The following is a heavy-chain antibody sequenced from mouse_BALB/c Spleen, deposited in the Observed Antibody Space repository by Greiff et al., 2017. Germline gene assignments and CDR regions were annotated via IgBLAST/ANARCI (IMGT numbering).Heavy chain of an antibody. J-gene: IGHJ4*01. CDR3: ARFSYDYDERGAMDY. CDR2: ISSGSSTI. D-gene: IGHD2-4*01. Sequence: EVQRVESGGGLVQPGGSRKLSCAASGFTFSSFGMHWVRQAPEKGLEWVAYISSGSSTIYYADTVKGRFTISRDNPKNTLFLQMTSLRSEDTAMYYCARFSYDYDERGAMDYWGQGTSVTVSS. CDR1: GFTFSSFG. V-gene: IGHV5-17*02.